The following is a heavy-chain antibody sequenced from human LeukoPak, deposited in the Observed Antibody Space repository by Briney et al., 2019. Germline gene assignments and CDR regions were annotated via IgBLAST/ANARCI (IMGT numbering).Heavy chain of an antibody. CDR1: GFTFSSYG. D-gene: IGHD1-26*01. CDR3: VRESRSGSYSGY. Sequence: GRSLRLSCAASGFTFSSYGMHWVRQAPGKGLEWVANINQGGSDKHYVDSRFTISRDNANNSLYLQMNSPRAEDTAVYYCVRESRSGSYSGYWGQGTLVTVSS. J-gene: IGHJ4*02. V-gene: IGHV3-7*01. CDR2: INQGGSDK.